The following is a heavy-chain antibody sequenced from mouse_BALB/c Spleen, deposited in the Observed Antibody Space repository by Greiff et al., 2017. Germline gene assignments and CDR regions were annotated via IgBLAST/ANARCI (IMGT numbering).Heavy chain of an antibody. CDR3: ARRITTASWFAY. Sequence: DVKLVESGPSLVKPSQTLSLTCSVTGDSITSGYWNWIRKFPGNKLEYMGYINYSGSTYYNPSLKSRISITRDTSKNQYYLQLNFVTTEDTATYYCARRITTASWFAYWGQGTLVTVSA. V-gene: IGHV3-8*02. J-gene: IGHJ3*01. D-gene: IGHD1-2*01. CDR2: INYSGST. CDR1: GDSITSGY.